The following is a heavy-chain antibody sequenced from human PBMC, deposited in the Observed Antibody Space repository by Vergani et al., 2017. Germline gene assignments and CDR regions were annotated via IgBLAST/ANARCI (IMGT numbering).Heavy chain of an antibody. Sequence: QVQLVQSGSELKKPGASVKVSCKASGYTFTSYAMNWVRQAPGQGLEWMGWINTNTGNPTYAQGFTGRFVFSLGTSVSTAYLQISSLKAEDTAVYYCAKAVKGYCSSTSCYTGEDWFDPWGQGTLVTVSS. J-gene: IGHJ5*02. CDR2: INTNTGNP. CDR3: AKAVKGYCSSTSCYTGEDWFDP. D-gene: IGHD2-2*02. CDR1: GYTFTSYA. V-gene: IGHV7-4-1*02.